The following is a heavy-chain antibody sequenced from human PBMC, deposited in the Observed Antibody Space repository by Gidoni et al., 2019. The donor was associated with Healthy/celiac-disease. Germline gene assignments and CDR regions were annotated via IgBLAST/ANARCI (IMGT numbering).Heavy chain of an antibody. J-gene: IGHJ4*02. CDR2: ISWNTDNI. Sequence: EVQLVESGGGLVQPGRSLRLSCADSGFTCDDYAMHWVRQAPGKGLEWVSGISWNTDNIGYADSVKGRFTISRDNAKNSLYLQMNSLRAEDTALYYCAKGSDDILTGLFDYWGQGTLVTVSS. CDR3: AKGSDDILTGLFDY. D-gene: IGHD3-9*01. CDR1: GFTCDDYA. V-gene: IGHV3-9*01.